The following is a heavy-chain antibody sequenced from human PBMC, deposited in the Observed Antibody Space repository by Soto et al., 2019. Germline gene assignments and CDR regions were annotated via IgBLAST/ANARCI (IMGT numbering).Heavy chain of an antibody. J-gene: IGHJ4*02. CDR2: IIPIFGTA. CDR3: ARDPQGRYSSSSFDY. CDR1: GYTFTSYA. D-gene: IGHD6-6*01. Sequence: SVKVSCKASGYTFTSYAISWVRQAPGQGLEWMGGIIPIFGTANYAQKFQGRVTITADESMSTAYMELSSLRSEDTAVYYCARDPQGRYSSSSFDYWGQGTLVTVSS. V-gene: IGHV1-69*13.